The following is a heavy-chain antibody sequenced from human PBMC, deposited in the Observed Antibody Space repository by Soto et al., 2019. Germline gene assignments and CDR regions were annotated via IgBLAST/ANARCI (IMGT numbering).Heavy chain of an antibody. J-gene: IGHJ5*02. CDR1: GYSISSGYY. Sequence: KPSETLSLTCAVSGYSISSGYYWGWIRQPPGKGLEWIGSIYHSGSTYYNPSLKSRVTISVDTSKNQFSLKLSSVTAADTAVYYCARDYYYYDSSGYYYEGWFDPWGQGTLVTVSS. CDR3: ARDYYYYDSSGYYYEGWFDP. D-gene: IGHD3-22*01. V-gene: IGHV4-38-2*02. CDR2: IYHSGST.